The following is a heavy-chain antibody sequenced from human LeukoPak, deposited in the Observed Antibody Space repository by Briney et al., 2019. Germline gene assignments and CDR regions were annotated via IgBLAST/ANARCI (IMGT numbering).Heavy chain of an antibody. J-gene: IGHJ4*02. D-gene: IGHD5-12*01. V-gene: IGHV4-34*01. CDR2: INHSGST. CDR3: ARKESGYEFY. Sequence: NPSETLSLTCAVYGGSFSGYCWSWIRQSPGKGLEWVGEINHSGSTNYNPSLKSRVTISVDTSKNQFSLKLTSVSAADTAVYYYARKESGYEFYWGQGTLVTVSS. CDR1: GGSFSGYC.